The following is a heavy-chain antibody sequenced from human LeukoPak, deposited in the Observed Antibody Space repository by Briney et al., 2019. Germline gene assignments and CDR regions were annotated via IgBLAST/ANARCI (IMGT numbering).Heavy chain of an antibody. V-gene: IGHV4-4*07. Sequence: SETLSLTCTVSGGSISSYYWSWIRQPAGKGLEWIGRIYTSGSTNYNPSLKSRVTMSVDTSKNQFSLKPSSVTAADTAVYYCARGGWELLLGYFDYWGQGTLVTVSS. CDR3: ARGGWELLLGYFDY. CDR1: GGSISSYY. CDR2: IYTSGST. J-gene: IGHJ4*02. D-gene: IGHD1-26*01.